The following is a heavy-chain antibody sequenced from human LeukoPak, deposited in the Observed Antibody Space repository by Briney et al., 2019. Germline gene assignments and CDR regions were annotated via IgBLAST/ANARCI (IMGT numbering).Heavy chain of an antibody. J-gene: IGHJ3*02. D-gene: IGHD3-16*01. Sequence: PGGSLRLSCAASGFTFDDYAMHWVRQAPGKGLEWVSGISWNSGSIGYADSVKGRFTISRDNAKNALYLQMNSLRGEDTALCYCAKPKTLLCEFGVFDIWGQGTMVTVSS. CDR2: ISWNSGSI. CDR1: GFTFDDYA. CDR3: AKPKTLLCEFGVFDI. V-gene: IGHV3-9*01.